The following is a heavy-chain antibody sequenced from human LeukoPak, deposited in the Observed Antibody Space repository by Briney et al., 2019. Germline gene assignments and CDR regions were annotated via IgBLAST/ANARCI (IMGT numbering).Heavy chain of an antibody. D-gene: IGHD5-18*01. J-gene: IGHJ5*02. CDR1: GGSFSVYY. Sequence: SETLSLTCAVYGGSFSVYYWSWIRQPPGKGLEWIGYIYYSGSTNYNPSLKSRVTISVDTSKNQFSLKLSSVTAADTAVYYCARGNDPGYSYASFDPWGQGTLVTVSS. CDR3: ARGNDPGYSYASFDP. V-gene: IGHV4-59*01. CDR2: IYYSGST.